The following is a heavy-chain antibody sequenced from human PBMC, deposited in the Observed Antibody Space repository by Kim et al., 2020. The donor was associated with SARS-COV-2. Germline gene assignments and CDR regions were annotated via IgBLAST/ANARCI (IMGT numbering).Heavy chain of an antibody. V-gene: IGHV1-3*01. D-gene: IGHD2-2*01. CDR2: INAGNGNT. J-gene: IGHJ5*02. Sequence: ASVKVSCKASGYTFTSYAMHWVRQAPGQRLEWMGWINAGNGNTKYSQKFQGRVTITRDTSASTAYMELSSLRSEDTAVYYCARGRPIQSVVPAARIGEDWFDPWGQGTLVTVSS. CDR3: ARGRPIQSVVPAARIGEDWFDP. CDR1: GYTFTSYA.